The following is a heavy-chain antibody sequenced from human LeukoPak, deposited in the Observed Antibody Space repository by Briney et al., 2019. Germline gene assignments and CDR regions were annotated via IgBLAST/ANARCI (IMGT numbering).Heavy chain of an antibody. Sequence: GGSLRLSCAASGFTFSSYEMSWVRQAPGKGLEWVSYISSSGSTIYYADSVKGRFTVSRDNAKNSLYLQMNSLRAEDTAVYYCARIADGIAAAGTIDYWGQGTLVIFSS. CDR3: ARIADGIAAAGTIDY. CDR2: ISSSGSTI. J-gene: IGHJ4*02. D-gene: IGHD6-13*01. V-gene: IGHV3-48*03. CDR1: GFTFSSYE.